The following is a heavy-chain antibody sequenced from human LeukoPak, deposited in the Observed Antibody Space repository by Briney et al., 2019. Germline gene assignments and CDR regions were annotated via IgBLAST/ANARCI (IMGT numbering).Heavy chain of an antibody. J-gene: IGHJ5*02. D-gene: IGHD7-27*01. CDR2: VYTSGCT. CDR1: GGSISSGSYY. Sequence: PSETLSLTCTVSGGSISSGSYYWSWIRQPAGKGLEWIGRVYTSGCTSYNPSLKSRVTISIDTSKNQFSLKLRSVTAADTAVYYCARGTPLGWFDPWGRGTLVTVSS. CDR3: ARGTPLGWFDP. V-gene: IGHV4-61*02.